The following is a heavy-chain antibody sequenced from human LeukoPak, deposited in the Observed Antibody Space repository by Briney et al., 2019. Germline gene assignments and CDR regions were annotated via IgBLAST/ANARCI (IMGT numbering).Heavy chain of an antibody. CDR3: ARSVGWYRDDAFDI. CDR2: IYYSGST. J-gene: IGHJ3*02. CDR1: GGSISSGSYY. V-gene: IGHV4-61*01. D-gene: IGHD6-19*01. Sequence: PSETLSLTCTVSGGSISSGSYYWSWIRQPPEKGLERIGYIYYSGSTNYNPSLKSRVTISVDTSKNQFSLKLSSVTAADTAVYYCARSVGWYRDDAFDIWGQGTMVTVSS.